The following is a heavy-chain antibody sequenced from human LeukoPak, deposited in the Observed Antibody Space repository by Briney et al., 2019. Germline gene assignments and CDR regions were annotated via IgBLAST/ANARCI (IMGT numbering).Heavy chain of an antibody. J-gene: IGHJ4*02. CDR2: VFDSGRT. V-gene: IGHV4-59*11. D-gene: IGHD5-18*01. CDR1: GGSMTTHH. Sequence: SETLSLTCTVSGGSMTTHHWNWIRQTPGKGLEWIGYVFDSGRTKVNPSLTSRVTLSTDTSKNQLSLRLRSVTAADTAVYYCTTIKRGDIFGYFDFWGQGILVTVSS. CDR3: TTIKRGDIFGYFDF.